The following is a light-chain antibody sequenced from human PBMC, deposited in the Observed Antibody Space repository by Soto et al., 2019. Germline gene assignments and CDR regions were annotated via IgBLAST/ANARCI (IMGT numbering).Light chain of an antibody. CDR1: QSVSSSY. Sequence: EIMLTQSPGTLSLSPGERATLSCRASQSVSSSYLAWYQQKPGQAPRLLIYDASSRATGIPDRFSGSGSGTDFTLTISRLEPEDFAVYYCQQYGNSPLTFGGGTKVDIK. CDR2: DAS. V-gene: IGKV3-20*01. J-gene: IGKJ4*01. CDR3: QQYGNSPLT.